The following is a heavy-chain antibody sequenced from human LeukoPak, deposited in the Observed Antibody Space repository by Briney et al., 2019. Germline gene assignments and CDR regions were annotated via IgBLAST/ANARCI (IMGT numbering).Heavy chain of an antibody. D-gene: IGHD3-16*01. J-gene: IGHJ4*02. CDR1: GFDLSAYS. CDR2: VSYDQDKK. Sequence: GGSLRLSCAASGFDLSAYSMHWARQTPGKGLEWVAVVSYDQDKKYYADSVRGRFTISRDSSQNMLYLQMNSLRAEDTAVYYCARDPFGGKIFDYWGQGSLVTVSS. CDR3: ARDPFGGKIFDY. V-gene: IGHV3-30*04.